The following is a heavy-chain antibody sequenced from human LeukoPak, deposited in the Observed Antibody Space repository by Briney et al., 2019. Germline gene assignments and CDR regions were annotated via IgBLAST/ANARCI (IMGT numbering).Heavy chain of an antibody. CDR3: ARASGYYDSSGYLSA. D-gene: IGHD3-22*01. V-gene: IGHV1-69*04. CDR1: GGTFSSYA. CDR2: IIPILGIA. Sequence: GASVKDSCKASGGTFSSYAISWVRQAPGQGLEWMGRIIPILGIANYAQKFQGRVTITADKSTSAAYMELSSLRSEDTAVYYCARASGYYDSSGYLSAWGQGTLVTVSS. J-gene: IGHJ5*02.